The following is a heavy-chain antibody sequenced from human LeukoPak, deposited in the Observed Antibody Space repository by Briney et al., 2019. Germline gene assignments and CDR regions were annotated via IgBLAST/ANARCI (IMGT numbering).Heavy chain of an antibody. J-gene: IGHJ4*02. V-gene: IGHV1-2*02. Sequence: GASVKVSCKASGYTFTGYYMHWVRQAPGQGLGCMGWINPNSGGTNYAQKFQGRVTMTRDTSISTAYMELSRLRSDDTAVYYCARVTARLSIGWDYWGQGTLVTVPS. CDR3: ARVTARLSIGWDY. CDR1: GYTFTGYY. CDR2: INPNSGGT. D-gene: IGHD6-6*01.